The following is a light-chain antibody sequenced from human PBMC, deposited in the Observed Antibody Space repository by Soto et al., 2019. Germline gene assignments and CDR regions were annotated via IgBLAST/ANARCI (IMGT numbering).Light chain of an antibody. CDR3: QQHSNWPGT. V-gene: IGKV3D-20*02. CDR2: DAS. J-gene: IGKJ1*01. CDR1: HAVSSSY. Sequence: ELVLTHSPGTLSLSPWERATLSCRVGHAVSSSYLAWYQQKPVQAPRPLIYDASNRATGIPARFSGRGSGTDLTLTISSLEAQDFAAYYCQQHSNWPGTFGQGTQVDIK.